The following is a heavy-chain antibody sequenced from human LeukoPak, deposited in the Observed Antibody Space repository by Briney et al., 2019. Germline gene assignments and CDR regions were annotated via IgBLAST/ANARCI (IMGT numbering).Heavy chain of an antibody. CDR3: ARAARSFGSSLTRYYFDY. V-gene: IGHV1-46*01. CDR2: INPSGGST. J-gene: IGHJ4*02. CDR1: GYTFTSYY. D-gene: IGHD1-26*01. Sequence: ASVKVSCKASGYTFTSYYMHWVRQAPGQGLEWMGIINPSGGSTSYAQKFQGRVTMTRDTSTSTVYMELSSLRSEDTAVYYCARAARSFGSSLTRYYFDYWGQGTLVTVSS.